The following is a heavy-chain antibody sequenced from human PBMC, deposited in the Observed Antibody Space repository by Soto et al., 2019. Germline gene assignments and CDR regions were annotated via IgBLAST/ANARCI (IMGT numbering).Heavy chain of an antibody. CDR1: GGTFSSYA. V-gene: IGHV1-69*13. Sequence: SVKVSCKASGGTFSSYAISWVRQAPGQGLEWMGGIIPIFGTANYAQKFQGRVTITADESTSTAYMELSSLRSEDTAVYYCARDNSQDDSSGYWSFDYWGRGTLVTVS. CDR2: IIPIFGTA. D-gene: IGHD3-22*01. CDR3: ARDNSQDDSSGYWSFDY. J-gene: IGHJ4*02.